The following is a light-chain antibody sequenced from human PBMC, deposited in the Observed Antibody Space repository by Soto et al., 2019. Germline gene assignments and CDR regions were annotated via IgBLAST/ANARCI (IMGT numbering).Light chain of an antibody. V-gene: IGLV2-14*03. CDR3: SSYTNSNTRQIV. CDR1: SSDVVGYNY. Sequence: QSALTQPASVSGSPGQSITISCTGTSSDVVGYNYVSWYQHHPGKAPKLIIYDVTNRPSGVSNPFSGSKSGNTASLTISGLQPEDEADYYCSSYTNSNTRQIVFGTGTKVT. J-gene: IGLJ1*01. CDR2: DVT.